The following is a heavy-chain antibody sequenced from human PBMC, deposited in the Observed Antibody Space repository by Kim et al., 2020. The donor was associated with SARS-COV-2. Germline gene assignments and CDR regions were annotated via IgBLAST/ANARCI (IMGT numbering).Heavy chain of an antibody. CDR2: INHSGST. CDR1: GGSFSGYY. V-gene: IGHV4-34*01. Sequence: SETLSLTCAVYGGSFSGYYWSWIRQPPGKGLEWIGEINHSGSTNYNPSLKSRVTISVDTSKNQFSLKLSSVTAADTAVYYCARSGRFDKYSSSWWVYNWFDPWGQGTLVTVSS. D-gene: IGHD6-13*01. J-gene: IGHJ5*02. CDR3: ARSGRFDKYSSSWWVYNWFDP.